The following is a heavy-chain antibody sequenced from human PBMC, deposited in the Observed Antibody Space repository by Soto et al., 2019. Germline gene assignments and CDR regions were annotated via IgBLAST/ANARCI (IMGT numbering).Heavy chain of an antibody. CDR3: ARLGGIADTGTWIQ. D-gene: IGHD5-18*01. V-gene: IGHV5-51*01. J-gene: IGHJ4*02. Sequence: GESLKISCKASGYRFSTYWIGWVRQRPGKGPEWMAIIYPGDSDTRENPSFQGQVTISADKSSNTVHLQWRSLKASDTAIYYCARLGGIADTGTWIQWGQGTPVTVS. CDR2: IYPGDSDT. CDR1: GYRFSTYW.